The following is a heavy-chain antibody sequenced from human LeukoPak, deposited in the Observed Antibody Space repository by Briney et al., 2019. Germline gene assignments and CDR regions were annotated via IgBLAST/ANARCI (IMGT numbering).Heavy chain of an antibody. CDR2: ISGSGTTT. D-gene: IGHD5-18*01. V-gene: IGHV3-23*01. CDR3: AREGRYSSPWAFDI. CDR1: GFIFSSYA. Sequence: GGSLRLSCAGSGFIFSSYAMSWVRQAPGKGLEWVSAISGSGTTTYYADSVKGRFTISRDNAKNSLYLQMNSLRDEDTAVYYCAREGRYSSPWAFDIWGQGTMVTVSS. J-gene: IGHJ3*02.